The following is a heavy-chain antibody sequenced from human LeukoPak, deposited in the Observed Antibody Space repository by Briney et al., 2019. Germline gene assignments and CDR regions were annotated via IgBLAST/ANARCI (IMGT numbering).Heavy chain of an antibody. J-gene: IGHJ5*02. V-gene: IGHV5-51*01. CDR3: ARRDGGDSRWFDP. Sequence: GESLKISCKASGYSFPNYWIAWVRQMPEKGLEWMGIIYPGDSDTRYSPSFQGQDTTSADKSISTAYLQWNSLKTSDTAMYYCARRDGGDSRWFDPWGQGTLVTVSS. D-gene: IGHD4-23*01. CDR2: IYPGDSDT. CDR1: GYSFPNYW.